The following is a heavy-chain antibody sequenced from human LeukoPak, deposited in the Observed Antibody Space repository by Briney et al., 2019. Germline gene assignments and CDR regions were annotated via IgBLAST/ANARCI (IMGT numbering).Heavy chain of an antibody. CDR1: RFNINDKY. CDR2: ISGDGRDI. Sequence: TGGSLRLSCEVFRFNINDKYMSWLRQAPGKGPEWLSYISGDGRDINYADSVKDRFTISRDNAKNSLYLQMNSLRVEDTAMYYCATGSQIREAGYWGPGTLVTVAS. CDR3: ATGSQIREAGY. J-gene: IGHJ4*02. D-gene: IGHD3-10*01. V-gene: IGHV3-11*01.